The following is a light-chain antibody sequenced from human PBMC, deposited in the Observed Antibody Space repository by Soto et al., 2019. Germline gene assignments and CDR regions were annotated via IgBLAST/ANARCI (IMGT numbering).Light chain of an antibody. CDR1: QSISRS. V-gene: IGKV3-20*01. CDR3: QQYGRT. Sequence: EIVLTQSPAILSVSPGDRATLSCRASQSISRSLAWYQQKPGQAPSLLIFGASNRATGIPDRFSGSGSGTDFTLTISRLEPEDSAVYYCQQYGRTFGGGTKVDIK. CDR2: GAS. J-gene: IGKJ4*01.